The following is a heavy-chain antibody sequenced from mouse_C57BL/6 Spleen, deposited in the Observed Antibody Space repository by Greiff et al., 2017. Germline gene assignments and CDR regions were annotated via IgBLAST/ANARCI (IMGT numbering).Heavy chain of an antibody. D-gene: IGHD2-2*01. CDR1: GYTFTSYG. J-gene: IGHJ3*01. CDR2: IYPRSGNT. CDR3: AREDGYGRGFAY. Sequence: VKLQESGAELARPGASVKLSCKASGYTFTSYGISWVKQRTGQGLEWIGEIYPRSGNTYYNEKFKGKATLTADKSSSTAYMELRSLTSEDSAVYFCAREDGYGRGFAYGGQGTLVTVSA. V-gene: IGHV1-81*01.